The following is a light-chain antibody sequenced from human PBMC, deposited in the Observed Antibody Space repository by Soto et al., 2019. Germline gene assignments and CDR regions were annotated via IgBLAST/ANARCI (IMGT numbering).Light chain of an antibody. Sequence: QSALTQPASVSGSPGQSITISCTGTSSDFGHYNLVSWYQQHPGKVPKLILFEVNKRPSGVSARFSGSRSGNTASLTISGLQAEDEADYYCCSFTSSNTLVFGTGTKVTVL. J-gene: IGLJ1*01. CDR1: SSDFGHYNL. CDR3: CSFTSSNTLV. CDR2: EVN. V-gene: IGLV2-23*02.